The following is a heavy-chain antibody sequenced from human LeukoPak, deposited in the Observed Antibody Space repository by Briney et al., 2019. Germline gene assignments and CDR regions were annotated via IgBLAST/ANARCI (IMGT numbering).Heavy chain of an antibody. V-gene: IGHV3-74*01. J-gene: IGHJ6*03. CDR2: INSDGSST. CDR1: RFTFSTYW. D-gene: IGHD2-21*01. Sequence: GGSLRLSCAASRFTFSTYWMHWVRQAPGKGLVWVSRINSDGSSTGYADSVKGRFTISRDNAKNTLYLQMNSLRAEDTAVYYCASSFHYYYYYMDVWGKGTTVTVSS. CDR3: ASSFHYYYYYMDV.